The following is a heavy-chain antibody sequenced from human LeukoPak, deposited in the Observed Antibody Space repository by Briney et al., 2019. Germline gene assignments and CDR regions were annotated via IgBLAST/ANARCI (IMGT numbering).Heavy chain of an antibody. V-gene: IGHV4-34*01. CDR3: ARGPHVLLWFGELFGFDP. J-gene: IGHJ5*02. CDR1: GGSFSGYY. D-gene: IGHD3-10*01. Sequence: PSETLSLTCAVYGGSFSGYYWSWIRQPPGKGLEWIGEINHSGSTSYNPSLKSRVTISVDTSKNQFSLKLSSVTAADTAVYYCARGPHVLLWFGELFGFDPWGQGTLVTVSS. CDR2: INHSGST.